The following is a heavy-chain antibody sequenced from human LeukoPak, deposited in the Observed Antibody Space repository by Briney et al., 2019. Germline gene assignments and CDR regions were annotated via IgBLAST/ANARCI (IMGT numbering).Heavy chain of an antibody. CDR1: GFTFSSYG. V-gene: IGHV3-30*18. D-gene: IGHD3-10*02. CDR2: ISYDGSRK. CDR3: AKFFTGEYVRAFDV. J-gene: IGHJ3*01. Sequence: GGSLRLSCAASGFTFSSYGMHWVRQAPGKGLEWVAVISYDGSRKYYADSVKGRFTISRDNSKNTLYLQMNSLRAEDTAVYYCAKFFTGEYVRAFDVWGQGTMVAVSS.